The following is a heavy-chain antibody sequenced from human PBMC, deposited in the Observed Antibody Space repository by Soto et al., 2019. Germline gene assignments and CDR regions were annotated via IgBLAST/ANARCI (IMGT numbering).Heavy chain of an antibody. CDR3: ATPLLWFGELYDHFDY. J-gene: IGHJ4*02. Sequence: SETLSLTCTVSGGSISSSSYYWGWIRQPPGKGLEWIGSIYYSGSTYYNPSLKSRVTISVDTSKNQFSLKLSSVTAADTAVYYCATPLLWFGELYDHFDYWGQGTLVTVSS. V-gene: IGHV4-39*01. D-gene: IGHD3-10*01. CDR2: IYYSGST. CDR1: GGSISSSSYY.